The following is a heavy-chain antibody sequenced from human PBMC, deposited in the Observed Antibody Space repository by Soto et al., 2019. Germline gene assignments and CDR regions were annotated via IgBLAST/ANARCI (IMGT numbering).Heavy chain of an antibody. Sequence: QVQLQQWGAGLLKPSETLSLTCAVYGGSFSGYYWSWIRQPPGKGLEWIGEINHSGSTNYNPSLKIRVSISVDTSKNQFSLKLSSVTAADTAVYYCARNRYCSGGSCYGVRVAWFDPWGQGTLVTVSS. D-gene: IGHD2-15*01. V-gene: IGHV4-34*01. CDR3: ARNRYCSGGSCYGVRVAWFDP. CDR2: INHSGST. J-gene: IGHJ5*02. CDR1: GGSFSGYY.